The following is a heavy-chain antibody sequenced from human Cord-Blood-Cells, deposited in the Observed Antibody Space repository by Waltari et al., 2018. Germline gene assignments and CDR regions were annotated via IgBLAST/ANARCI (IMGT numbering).Heavy chain of an antibody. J-gene: IGHJ6*02. CDR3: ARVRYYYGSGSYYYYYYGMDV. CDR2: RNPKSGNT. CDR1: GYTFTSYD. V-gene: IGHV1-8*01. D-gene: IGHD3-10*01. Sequence: QVQLVQSGAEVKKPGASVKVSCKASGYTFTSYDINWVRQATGQGLEWMGWRNPKSGNTGYAQKLQGRVTMTRNTSISTAYMELSSLRSEDTAVYYCARVRYYYGSGSYYYYYYGMDVWGQGTTVTVSS.